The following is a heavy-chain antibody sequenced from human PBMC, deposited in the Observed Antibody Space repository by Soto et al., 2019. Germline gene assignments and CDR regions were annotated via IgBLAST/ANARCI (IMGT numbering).Heavy chain of an antibody. CDR2: IWYDGSNK. CDR1: GFTFSSYG. Sequence: GGSLRLSCAASGFTFSSYGMHWVRQAPGKGLEWVAVIWYDGSNKYYADSVKGRFTISRDNSKNTLYLQMNSLRAEDTALYYCARDDGYNPDYFDYWGQGTLVTVSS. J-gene: IGHJ4*02. D-gene: IGHD5-12*01. CDR3: ARDDGYNPDYFDY. V-gene: IGHV3-33*01.